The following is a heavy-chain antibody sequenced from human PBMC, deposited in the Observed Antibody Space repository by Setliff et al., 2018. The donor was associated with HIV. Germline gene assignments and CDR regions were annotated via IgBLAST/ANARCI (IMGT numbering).Heavy chain of an antibody. CDR3: ARTLYSSFSSFDY. J-gene: IGHJ4*02. D-gene: IGHD6-19*01. CDR2: IIPIFGTA. Sequence: SVKVSCKASGGTFSSYAISWVRQAPGQGLEWMGGIIPIFGTANYAQKFQGRVTITTDESTSTAYMELSSLRSEDTAVYYCARTLYSSFSSFDYWGQGTLVTVSS. V-gene: IGHV1-69*05. CDR1: GGTFSSYA.